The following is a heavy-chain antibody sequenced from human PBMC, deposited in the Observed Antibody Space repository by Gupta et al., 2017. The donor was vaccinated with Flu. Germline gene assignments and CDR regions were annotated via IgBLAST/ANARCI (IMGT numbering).Heavy chain of an antibody. CDR2: ISSGSSYI. Sequence: TFSTYSMNWVSQAPGKGLEWVSSISSGSSYIYYADSLKGRFTISRDNRKNSLYLQMNSLRAEDTAVYYCARPFDFRDASDIWGQGTLVTVSS. V-gene: IGHV3-21*06. CDR3: ARPFDFRDASDI. J-gene: IGHJ3*02. D-gene: IGHD3-3*01. CDR1: TFSTYS.